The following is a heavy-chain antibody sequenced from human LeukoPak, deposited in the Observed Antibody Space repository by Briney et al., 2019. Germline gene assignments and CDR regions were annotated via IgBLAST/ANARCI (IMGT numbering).Heavy chain of an antibody. V-gene: IGHV4-30-4*08. CDR1: GGSISTGDYY. Sequence: TSETLSLTCTVSGGSISTGDYYWSWIRQPPGKGLEWIGYIYYTGSTYYNPSLKSRVTISVDTSKNQFSLKLSSVTAADTAVYYCARGDFAYYFDYWGQGTLVTVSS. CDR3: ARGDFAYYFDY. CDR2: IYYTGST. J-gene: IGHJ4*02.